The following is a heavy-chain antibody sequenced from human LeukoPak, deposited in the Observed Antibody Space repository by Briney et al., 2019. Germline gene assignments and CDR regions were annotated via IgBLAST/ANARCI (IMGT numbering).Heavy chain of an antibody. CDR3: ARDMQYPYYMDV. D-gene: IGHD2-2*01. J-gene: IGHJ6*03. CDR1: GGTFSSYA. V-gene: IGHV1-69*13. CDR2: IIPIFGTA. Sequence: SVKVSCKASGGTFSSYAISWVRQAPGQGLEWMGGIIPIFGTANYAQKFQGRVTITADESTSTAYMELSSLRSEDTAVYYCARDMQYPYYMDVWGKGTTVTVSS.